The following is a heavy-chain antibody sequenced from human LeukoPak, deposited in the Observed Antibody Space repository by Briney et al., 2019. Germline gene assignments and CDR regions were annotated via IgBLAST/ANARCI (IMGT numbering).Heavy chain of an antibody. J-gene: IGHJ4*02. D-gene: IGHD3-16*02. CDR3: ARDPTGAIDFDY. Sequence: ASVKVSCKASGYAFTSYAMHWVRQAPGQRLEWMGWINAGNGNTKYSQKFQGRVTMTRDTSISTAYMELSRLRSDDTAVYYCARDPTGAIDFDYWGQGTLVTVSS. CDR2: INAGNGNT. CDR1: GYAFTSYA. V-gene: IGHV1-3*01.